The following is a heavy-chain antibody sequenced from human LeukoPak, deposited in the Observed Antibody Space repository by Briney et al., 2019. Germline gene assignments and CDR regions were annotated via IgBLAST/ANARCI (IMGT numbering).Heavy chain of an antibody. V-gene: IGHV5-51*01. CDR2: IYPGDSDT. D-gene: IGHD2-21*02. Sequence: GESLKISCKGSGYSFTSYWIAGVRPMPGEGLEWMGIIYPGDSDTRYSPSLQGQITISADKSNSAAYLQWSSLQASDTAMYYCARRAYCGGDCYPDAFDIWGQGTMVTVSS. CDR1: GYSFTSYW. J-gene: IGHJ3*02. CDR3: ARRAYCGGDCYPDAFDI.